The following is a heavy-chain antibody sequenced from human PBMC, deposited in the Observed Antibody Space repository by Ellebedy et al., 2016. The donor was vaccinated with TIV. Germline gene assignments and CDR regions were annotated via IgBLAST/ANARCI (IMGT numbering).Heavy chain of an antibody. Sequence: MPSETLSLTCTVSGGSISSYYWSWIRQPPGKGLEWIGYIYYSWSTNYNPSLKSRVTLSVDTSKNQFSLKLSSVTAADTAVYYCASADTPDAFDIWGQGTMVTVSS. CDR2: IYYSWST. CDR1: GGSISSYY. J-gene: IGHJ3*02. CDR3: ASADTPDAFDI. D-gene: IGHD2-15*01. V-gene: IGHV4-59*01.